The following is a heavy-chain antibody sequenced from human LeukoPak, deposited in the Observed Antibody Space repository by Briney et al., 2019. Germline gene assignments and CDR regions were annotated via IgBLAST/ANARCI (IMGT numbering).Heavy chain of an antibody. Sequence: PGGSQRLSCAASGFTMGSYAMSWVRQAPGKGLEWVSVISASGTSTYYADSVKGRFTISRDNAKSTLYLQMNSLRGEDTAIYYCAGLRGYDYVWGSRRGQGTLVTVSS. CDR3: AGLRGYDYVWGSR. CDR1: GFTMGSYA. V-gene: IGHV3-23*01. J-gene: IGHJ4*02. CDR2: ISASGTST. D-gene: IGHD3-16*01.